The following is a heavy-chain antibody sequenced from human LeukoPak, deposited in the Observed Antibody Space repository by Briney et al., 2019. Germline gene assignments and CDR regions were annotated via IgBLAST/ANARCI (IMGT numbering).Heavy chain of an antibody. CDR3: VRRNYVAFDI. D-gene: IGHD1-7*01. CDR2: TQNKANSYTM. Sequence: GGSLRLPCAVSGFIFSDQYMDWVRQAPGKGLEWVGRTQNKANSYTMDYAASVRGRFTISRDDSKNSLSLQMNSLKTEDTAVYYCVRRNYVAFDIWGQGTMVIVSS. CDR1: GFIFSDQY. V-gene: IGHV3-72*01. J-gene: IGHJ3*02.